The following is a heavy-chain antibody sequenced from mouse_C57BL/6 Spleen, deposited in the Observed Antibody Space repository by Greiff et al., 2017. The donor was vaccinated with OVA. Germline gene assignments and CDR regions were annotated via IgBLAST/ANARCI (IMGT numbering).Heavy chain of an antibody. Sequence: QVQLQQSGAELARPGASVKMSCKASGYTFTSYTMHWVKQRPGQGLEWIGYINPSSGYTKYNQKFKDKATLTADKSSSTAYMQLSSLTSEDSAVDYCAREDYDGAWFAYWGQGTLVTVSA. CDR3: AREDYDGAWFAY. CDR1: GYTFTSYT. CDR2: INPSSGYT. V-gene: IGHV1-4*01. J-gene: IGHJ3*01. D-gene: IGHD2-4*01.